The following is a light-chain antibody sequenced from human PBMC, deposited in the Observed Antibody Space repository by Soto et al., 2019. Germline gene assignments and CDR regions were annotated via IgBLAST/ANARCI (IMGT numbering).Light chain of an antibody. CDR2: GAS. J-gene: IGKJ1*01. Sequence: EIVLTQSPGTLSLSPGERATLSCRASQSVSSSYLAWYQQKPGQAPRLLIYGASSRATGIPDRFSGSGSGTDFTLTISRREPEDFGVYYCQQYNNWPPKTFGQGTKVDIK. CDR1: QSVSSSY. CDR3: QQYNNWPPKT. V-gene: IGKV3-20*01.